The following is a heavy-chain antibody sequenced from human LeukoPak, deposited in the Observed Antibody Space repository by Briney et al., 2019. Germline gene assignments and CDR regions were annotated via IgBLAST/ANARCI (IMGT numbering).Heavy chain of an antibody. J-gene: IGHJ6*03. CDR2: IYTSGST. CDR3: ARGLGGKRRSLAVARGYSYAPSGCYYYMDV. Sequence: PSETLSLTCTVSGGSISSGSYYWSWIRQPAGKGLEWIGRIYTSGSTNYNPSLKSRVTISVDTSKNQFSLKLSSVTAADTAVYYCARGLGGKRRSLAVARGYSYAPSGCYYYMDVWGKGTTVTVSS. CDR1: GGSISSGSYY. D-gene: IGHD5-18*01. V-gene: IGHV4-61*02.